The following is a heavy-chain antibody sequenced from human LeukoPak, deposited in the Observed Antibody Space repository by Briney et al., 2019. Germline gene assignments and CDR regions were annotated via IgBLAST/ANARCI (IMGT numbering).Heavy chain of an antibody. D-gene: IGHD2/OR15-2a*01. CDR3: ARELSPAVKFYFDS. CDR1: GFTYSSYG. Sequence: PGGSLRLSCAASGFTYSSYGMHWVCQVPGKGLEWVAFIWYDGSNKYYADSVKGRFTISRDNSKNTVYLQMNSLRVEDTAVYYCARELSPAVKFYFDSWGQGTQVTVSS. V-gene: IGHV3-33*01. CDR2: IWYDGSNK. J-gene: IGHJ4*02.